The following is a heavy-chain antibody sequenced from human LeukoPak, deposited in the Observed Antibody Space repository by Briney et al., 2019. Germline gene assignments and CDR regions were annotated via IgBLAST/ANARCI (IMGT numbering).Heavy chain of an antibody. Sequence: GGSLRLSCAASGFTFSSYSMNWIRQAPGKGLEWVSYISSSSSTIYYADSVKGRFTISRDNAKNSLYLQMNSLRAEDTAVYYCARDRAYYDSSVYYMDVWGKGTTVTVSS. CDR2: ISSSSSTI. V-gene: IGHV3-48*04. J-gene: IGHJ6*03. D-gene: IGHD3-22*01. CDR1: GFTFSSYS. CDR3: ARDRAYYDSSVYYMDV.